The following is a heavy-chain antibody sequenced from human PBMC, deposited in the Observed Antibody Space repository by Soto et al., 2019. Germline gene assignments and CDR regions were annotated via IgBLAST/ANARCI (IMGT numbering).Heavy chain of an antibody. CDR2: MNPNSGNT. CDR3: ARDKYYYDSSGYHAAFDI. V-gene: IGHV1-8*01. D-gene: IGHD3-22*01. J-gene: IGHJ3*02. Sequence: GASVKVSCKASGYTFTSYDINWVRQATGQGLEWMGWMNPNSGNTGYAQKFQGRVTMTRNTSISTAYMELSSLRSEDTAVYYRARDKYYYDSSGYHAAFDIWGQGTMVTVS. CDR1: GYTFTSYD.